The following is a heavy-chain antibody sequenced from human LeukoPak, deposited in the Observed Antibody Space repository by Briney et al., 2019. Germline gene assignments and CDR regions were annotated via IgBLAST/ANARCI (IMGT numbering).Heavy chain of an antibody. CDR2: ISYDGSNK. CDR3: ARAAAGRSRAFDI. Sequence: PGGSLRLSCAASGFTFSSYAMHWVRQAPGKGLEWVAVISYDGSNKYYADSAKGRFTISRDNSKNTLYLQMNSLRAEDTAVYYCARAAAGRSRAFDIWGQGTMVTVSS. J-gene: IGHJ3*02. D-gene: IGHD2-15*01. CDR1: GFTFSSYA. V-gene: IGHV3-30-3*01.